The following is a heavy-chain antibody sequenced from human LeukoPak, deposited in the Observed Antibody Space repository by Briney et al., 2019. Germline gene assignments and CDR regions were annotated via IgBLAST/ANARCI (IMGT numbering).Heavy chain of an antibody. CDR2: ISYDGSNK. CDR3: ARGGGFCGGDCYGIDY. V-gene: IGHV3-30-3*01. J-gene: IGHJ4*02. Sequence: PGGSLRLSCAASGFTFSSYAMHWVRQAPGKGLEWVAVISYDGSNKYYADSVKGRFTISRDNSKNTLYLQMNSLRAEDTAVYYCARGGGFCGGDCYGIDYWGQGTLVTVSP. D-gene: IGHD2-21*01. CDR1: GFTFSSYA.